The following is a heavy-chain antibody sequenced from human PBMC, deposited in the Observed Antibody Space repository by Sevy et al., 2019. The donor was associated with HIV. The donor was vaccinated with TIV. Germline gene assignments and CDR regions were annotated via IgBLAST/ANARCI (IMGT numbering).Heavy chain of an antibody. CDR1: GGSISSYY. J-gene: IGHJ5*02. CDR3: AREEDYYDSSGYTTP. V-gene: IGHV4-4*07. Sequence: SETLSLTCTVSGGSISSYYWSRIRQPAGKGLEWIGRIYTSGSTNYNPSLKSRVTMSVDTSKNQFSLKLSSVTAADTAVYYCAREEDYYDSSGYTTPWGQGTLVTVSS. CDR2: IYTSGST. D-gene: IGHD3-22*01.